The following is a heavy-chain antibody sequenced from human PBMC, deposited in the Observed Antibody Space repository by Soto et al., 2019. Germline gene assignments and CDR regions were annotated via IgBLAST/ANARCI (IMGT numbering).Heavy chain of an antibody. CDR3: TRLISAAQDY. D-gene: IGHD3-10*01. J-gene: IGHJ4*02. CDR1: GFVFQDSS. CDR2: IRDRAYNYAT. Sequence: ESGGGLVQPGGSLKLSCEASGFVFQDSSIHWVRQASGKGLEWVGRIRDRAYNYATAYAASVKVRFTISRDDSNNKAYLQMDSLKTEDTAIYYCTRLISAAQDYWGQGTLVTVSS. V-gene: IGHV3-73*01.